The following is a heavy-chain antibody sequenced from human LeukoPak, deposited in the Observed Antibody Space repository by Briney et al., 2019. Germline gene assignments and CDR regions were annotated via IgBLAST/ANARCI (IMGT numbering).Heavy chain of an antibody. Sequence: ASVKVSCKASGGTFSSYAISWVRQAPGQGLEWMGRIIPILGIANYAQKFQGRVTITTDKSTSTAYMELSSLRSEDTAVYYCARTPVSSGPMDVWGQGTTVTVSS. CDR3: ARTPVSSGPMDV. D-gene: IGHD6-25*01. CDR1: GGTFSSYA. V-gene: IGHV1-69*04. CDR2: IIPILGIA. J-gene: IGHJ6*02.